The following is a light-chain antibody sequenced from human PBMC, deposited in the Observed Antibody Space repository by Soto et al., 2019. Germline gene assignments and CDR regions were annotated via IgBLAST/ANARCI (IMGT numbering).Light chain of an antibody. CDR3: KQSYSTSWT. V-gene: IGKV1-39*01. Sequence: DIQMTQSPSSLSASVGDRVTITCRASQSISSYLNWYQQKPGKAPKLLIYAASSLQSGVPSRFSGSGSVTDFTLTISSLQPEDFATYYCKQSYSTSWTFGQGTKVEIK. CDR1: QSISSY. CDR2: AAS. J-gene: IGKJ1*01.